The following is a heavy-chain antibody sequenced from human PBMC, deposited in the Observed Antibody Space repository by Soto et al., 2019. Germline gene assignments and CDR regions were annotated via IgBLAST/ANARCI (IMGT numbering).Heavy chain of an antibody. V-gene: IGHV4-39*01. CDR2: IYYSGST. J-gene: IGHJ4*02. Sequence: QLQLQESGPGLVKPSETLSLTCTVSGGSISSSSYYWGWIRQPPGKGLEWIGSIYYSGSTYYNPSLKSRVTIAVDTSKNQFSLKLSSVTAADTAVYYCATLWFGESPYWGQGTLVTVSS. D-gene: IGHD3-10*01. CDR3: ATLWFGESPY. CDR1: GGSISSSSYY.